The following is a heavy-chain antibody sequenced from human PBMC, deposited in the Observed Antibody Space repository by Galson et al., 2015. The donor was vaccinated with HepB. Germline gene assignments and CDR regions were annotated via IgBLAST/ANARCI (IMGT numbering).Heavy chain of an antibody. CDR3: ARGGAVGGPKFNWFDP. CDR1: RYTFTAYY. CDR2: VNPYSGGT. V-gene: IGHV1-2*06. J-gene: IGHJ5*02. Sequence: SVKVSCKASRYTFTAYYIHWVRQAPGHGLEWMGRVNPYSGGTNYAQKFQGRVTMTRDTSITTAYVELSRLRSDDTAVYYCARGGAVGGPKFNWFDPWGQGTLVTVSS. D-gene: IGHD2-15*01.